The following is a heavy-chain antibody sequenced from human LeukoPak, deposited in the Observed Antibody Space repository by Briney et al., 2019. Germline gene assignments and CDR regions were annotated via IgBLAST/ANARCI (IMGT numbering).Heavy chain of an antibody. CDR2: IYYSGST. J-gene: IGHJ6*03. D-gene: IGHD3-3*01. V-gene: IGHV4-59*01. CDR3: ARGKDDFWSGYSAGGNYYYMDV. Sequence: PSETLSLTCTVSGGSISSYYWSWIRQPPGKGLEWIGYIYYSGSTNYNPSLKSRVTISVDTSKNQFSLKLSSVTAADTAVYYCARGKDDFWSGYSAGGNYYYMDVWGKGTTVTVSS. CDR1: GGSISSYY.